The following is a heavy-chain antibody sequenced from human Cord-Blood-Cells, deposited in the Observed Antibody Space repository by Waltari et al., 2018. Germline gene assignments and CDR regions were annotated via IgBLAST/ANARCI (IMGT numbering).Heavy chain of an antibody. J-gene: IGHJ5*02. CDR3: ARGGVPAAPFNWFDP. Sequence: QVQLQQWGAGLLKPSETLSLTCAVYGGSFSGYYSSWIRQPPGKGLEWIGEIKHSGSTNYNPSLKSRVTISVDTSKNQFSLKLSSVTAADTVVYYCARGGVPAAPFNWFDPWGQGTLVTVSS. V-gene: IGHV4-34*01. CDR2: IKHSGST. D-gene: IGHD2-2*01. CDR1: GGSFSGYY.